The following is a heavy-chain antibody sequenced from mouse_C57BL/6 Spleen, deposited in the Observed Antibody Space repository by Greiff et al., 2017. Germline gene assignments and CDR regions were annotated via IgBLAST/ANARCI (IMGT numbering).Heavy chain of an antibody. J-gene: IGHJ2*01. CDR2: IYPGDGDT. D-gene: IGHD2-2*01. V-gene: IGHV1-82*01. Sequence: VQLQQSGPELVKPGASVKISCKASGYAFSSSCMNWVKQRPGKGLEWIGRIYPGDGDTNYNGKFKGKATLTADKSSSTAYMQLSSLTSEDSAVYFCARFGVTDYFDYWGQGTTLPVSS. CDR3: ARFGVTDYFDY. CDR1: GYAFSSSC.